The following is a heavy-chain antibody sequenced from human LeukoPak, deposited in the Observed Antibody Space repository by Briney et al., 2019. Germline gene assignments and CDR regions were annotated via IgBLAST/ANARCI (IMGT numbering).Heavy chain of an antibody. D-gene: IGHD3-3*01. CDR2: INTNTGNP. J-gene: IGHJ4*02. CDR1: GYTFTSYA. CDR3: ARDLRDDFWSGYYNFDY. V-gene: IGHV7-4-1*02. Sequence: GTSVKVSCKASGYTFTSYAMNWVRQAPGQGLEWMGWINTNTGNPTYAQGFTGRFVFSLDTSASTAYLQISSLKAEDTAVYYCARDLRDDFWSGYYNFDYWGQGTLVTVSS.